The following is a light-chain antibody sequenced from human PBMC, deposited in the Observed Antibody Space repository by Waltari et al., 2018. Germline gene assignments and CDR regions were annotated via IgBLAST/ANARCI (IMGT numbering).Light chain of an antibody. J-gene: IGLJ2*01. Sequence: QLELTQPPSASASLGASVKLTCPLSSGHSRYAIAWHQQEPEKGPRYLMKLNSDGSHNKGDGIPDRFLGSSSGAERYLIISSLQSEDEAAYYCQTWGSGIVFGGGTKLTVL. V-gene: IGLV4-69*01. CDR1: SGHSRYA. CDR2: LNSDGSH. CDR3: QTWGSGIV.